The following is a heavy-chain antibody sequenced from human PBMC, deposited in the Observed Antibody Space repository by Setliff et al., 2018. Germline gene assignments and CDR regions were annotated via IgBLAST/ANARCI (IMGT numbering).Heavy chain of an antibody. J-gene: IGHJ4*02. CDR3: SSYLVS. CDR2: IKQDGSQR. CDR1: GFTFSNYA. D-gene: IGHD2-21*01. Sequence: PGGSLRLSCAASGFTFSNYAMSWVRQAPGKGLEWVANIKQDGSQRNYVDAVRGRFTVSRDNARNLLYLQMNSLRVDDTAVYYCSSYLVSWGQGALVTVSS. V-gene: IGHV3-7*01.